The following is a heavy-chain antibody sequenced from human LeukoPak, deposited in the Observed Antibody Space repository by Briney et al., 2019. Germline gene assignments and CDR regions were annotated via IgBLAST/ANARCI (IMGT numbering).Heavy chain of an antibody. J-gene: IGHJ5*02. CDR3: ARSRDFWSGSSNWFDP. Sequence: ASVKVSCKASGYTFTSYGISWARQAPGQGLEWMGWISAYNGNTNYAQKLQGRVTMTTDTSTSTAYMELRSLRSDDTAVYYCARSRDFWSGSSNWFDPWGQGTLVTVSS. V-gene: IGHV1-18*01. D-gene: IGHD3-3*01. CDR1: GYTFTSYG. CDR2: ISAYNGNT.